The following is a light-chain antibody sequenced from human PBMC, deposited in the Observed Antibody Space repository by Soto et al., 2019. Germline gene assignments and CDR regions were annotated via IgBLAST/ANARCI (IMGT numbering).Light chain of an antibody. V-gene: IGLV1-51*01. CDR3: ATWDNSLNPHV. CDR1: SSNIGYNF. Sequence: QSVLTQPPSLSAAPGQKVTISCSGSSSNIGYNFVFWYQQLPGEAPKVLIYDNSKRPLGIPGRFSGSKSGTSATLGITGLQTGDEADYYCATWDNSLNPHVFGTGTKVTV. CDR2: DNS. J-gene: IGLJ1*01.